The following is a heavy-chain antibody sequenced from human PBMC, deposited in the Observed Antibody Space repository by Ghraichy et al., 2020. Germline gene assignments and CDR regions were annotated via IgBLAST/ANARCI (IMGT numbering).Heavy chain of an antibody. CDR2: IYHSGST. J-gene: IGHJ4*02. Sequence: SETLSLTCAVSGGSISSSNWWSWVRQPPGKGLEWIGEIYHSGSTNYNPSLKSRVTISVDKSKNQFSLKLSSVTAADTAVYYCAREGYYDSSGYFVYWGQGTLVTVSS. V-gene: IGHV4-4*02. CDR3: AREGYYDSSGYFVY. CDR1: GGSISSSNW. D-gene: IGHD3-22*01.